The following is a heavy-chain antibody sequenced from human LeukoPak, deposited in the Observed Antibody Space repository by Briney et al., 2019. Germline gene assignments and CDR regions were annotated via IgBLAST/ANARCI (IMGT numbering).Heavy chain of an antibody. D-gene: IGHD3-22*01. CDR3: ARGGSSGYHYNAFDI. J-gene: IGHJ3*02. CDR2: ISSSGSTI. V-gene: IGHV3-48*03. CDR1: GFTFSGYE. Sequence: PGGSLRLSCAASGFTFSGYEMKWVRQAPGKGLEWVSYISSSGSTIVYADSVKGRFTISRDNSKTSLYLHMSSLRAEDTAVYYCARGGSSGYHYNAFDIWGLGTMVTVSS.